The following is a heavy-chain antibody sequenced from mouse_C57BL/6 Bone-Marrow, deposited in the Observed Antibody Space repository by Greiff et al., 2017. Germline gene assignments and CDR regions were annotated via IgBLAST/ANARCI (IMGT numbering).Heavy chain of an antibody. D-gene: IGHD2-1*01. CDR3: TPIYYDAMDY. J-gene: IGHJ4*01. V-gene: IGHV14-4*01. Sequence: EVQLQQSGAELVRPGASVKLSCTASGFNIKDDYMHWVKQRPEQGLEWIGWIDPENGDTEYASKFQGKATITADTSSNTAYLQLSSLQSEDTAVYYCTPIYYDAMDYWGQGTSVTVSS. CDR2: IDPENGDT. CDR1: GFNIKDDY.